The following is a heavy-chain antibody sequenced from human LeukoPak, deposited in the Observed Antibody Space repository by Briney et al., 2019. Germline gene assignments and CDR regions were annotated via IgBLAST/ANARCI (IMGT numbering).Heavy chain of an antibody. Sequence: TLSLTCAVSGGSISSGGYSWSWIRQPPGKGLEWIGYIYHSGSTYYNPSLKSRVTISVDRSKNQFSLKLSSVTAADTAVYYCARVFYDSTFDYWGQGTLVTVSS. CDR1: GGSISSGGYS. V-gene: IGHV4-30-2*01. CDR3: ARVFYDSTFDY. J-gene: IGHJ4*02. D-gene: IGHD5/OR15-5a*01. CDR2: IYHSGST.